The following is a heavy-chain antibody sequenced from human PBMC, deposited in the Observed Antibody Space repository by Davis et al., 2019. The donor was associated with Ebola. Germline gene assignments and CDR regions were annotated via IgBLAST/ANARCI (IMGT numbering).Heavy chain of an antibody. CDR2: IVVGSNKA. CDR3: ATEETRSSFYLFDS. J-gene: IGHJ4*02. D-gene: IGHD5/OR15-5a*01. CDR1: GYTFSSYD. Sequence: SVKVSCKASGYTFSSYDINWVRQAPGQGLEWIGWIVVGSNKANYAQKFQERVTITRDMSTSTVYMELNSLRSEDTAVYYCATEETRSSFYLFDSWGQGTLLTVSS. V-gene: IGHV1-58*02.